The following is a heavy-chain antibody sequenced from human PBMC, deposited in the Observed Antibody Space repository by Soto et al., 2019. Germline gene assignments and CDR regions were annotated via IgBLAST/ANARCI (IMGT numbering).Heavy chain of an antibody. D-gene: IGHD6-13*01. Sequence: GGSLRLSCAASGFTFSSYGMHWVRQAPGKGLEWVAVISYDGSNKYYAASVKGRFTISRDNSKNTLYLQMNSLGAEDTAVYYCAKASIAAAEGGMDVWGQGTTVTVSS. J-gene: IGHJ6*02. CDR1: GFTFSSYG. CDR2: ISYDGSNK. V-gene: IGHV3-30*18. CDR3: AKASIAAAEGGMDV.